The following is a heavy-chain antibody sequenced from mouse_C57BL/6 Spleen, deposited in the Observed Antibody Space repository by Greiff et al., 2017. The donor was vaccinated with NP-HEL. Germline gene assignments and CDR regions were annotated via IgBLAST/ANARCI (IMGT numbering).Heavy chain of an antibody. Sequence: QVQLQQPGAELVKPGASVKMSCKASGYTFTSYWITWVKQRPGQGLEWIGDIYPGSGSTNYNEKYKSKATLTVDTSSSTAYMQLSSLTSEDSAVYYCARDTTVVAPYYAMDYWGQGTSVTVSS. J-gene: IGHJ4*01. CDR1: GYTFTSYW. V-gene: IGHV1-55*01. D-gene: IGHD1-1*01. CDR3: ARDTTVVAPYYAMDY. CDR2: IYPGSGST.